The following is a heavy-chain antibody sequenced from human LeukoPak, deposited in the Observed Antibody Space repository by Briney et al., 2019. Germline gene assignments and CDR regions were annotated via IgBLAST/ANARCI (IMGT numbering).Heavy chain of an antibody. Sequence: SETLSLTCNVSGGSISSYYWSWIRRPPGKGLEWIGYIYYSGSTNYNPSLKSRVTISVDTSKNQFSLKLSSVTAADTAVYYCARLRTAAYYYGMDVWGQGTTVTVSS. CDR2: IYYSGST. CDR1: GGSISSYY. V-gene: IGHV4-59*08. J-gene: IGHJ6*02. CDR3: ARLRTAAYYYGMDV.